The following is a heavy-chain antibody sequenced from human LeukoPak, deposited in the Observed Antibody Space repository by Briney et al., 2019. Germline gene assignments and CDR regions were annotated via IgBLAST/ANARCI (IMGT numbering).Heavy chain of an antibody. D-gene: IGHD6-25*01. J-gene: IGHJ4*01. V-gene: IGHV4-39*01. Sequence: SETLSLTCNVSGVSISSSSYYWVWIRQPPGKGLEWIGSIYSSGSTYYNSSLKSRVTISIDTSKNQVSLKMSSVTAADTVMYYCAKSGGYGLIDYWGQGTLVTVSS. CDR1: GVSISSSSYY. CDR2: IYSSGST. CDR3: AKSGGYGLIDY.